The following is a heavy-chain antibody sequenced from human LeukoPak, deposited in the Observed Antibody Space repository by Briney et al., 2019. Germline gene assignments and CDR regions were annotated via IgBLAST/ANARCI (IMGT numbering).Heavy chain of an antibody. CDR1: GFTFSSYA. V-gene: IGHV3-30*01. D-gene: IGHD3-10*01. Sequence: GGSLRLSCAASGFTFSSYAMHWVRQAPGKGPEWVAAISYDGSNKYYADSVKGRFTISRDNSKNTLYLQMNSLRAEDTAVYYCASSPLLSNPLDNDYWGQGTLVTVSS. CDR2: ISYDGSNK. CDR3: ASSPLLSNPLDNDY. J-gene: IGHJ4*02.